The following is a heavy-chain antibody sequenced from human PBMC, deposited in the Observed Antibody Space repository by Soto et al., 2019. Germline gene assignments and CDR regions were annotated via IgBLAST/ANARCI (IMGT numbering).Heavy chain of an antibody. V-gene: IGHV4-4*07. Sequence: SETLSLTCTVSGGSISSYYWSWIRQPAGKGLEWIGRIYTSGSTNYNPSLKSRVTMSVDTSKNQFSLRLSSVTAADTAVYYCARDNPLLGHYDFWSGYPTNNWFDPWGQGTLVTVYS. CDR2: IYTSGST. CDR3: ARDNPLLGHYDFWSGYPTNNWFDP. CDR1: GGSISSYY. D-gene: IGHD3-3*01. J-gene: IGHJ5*02.